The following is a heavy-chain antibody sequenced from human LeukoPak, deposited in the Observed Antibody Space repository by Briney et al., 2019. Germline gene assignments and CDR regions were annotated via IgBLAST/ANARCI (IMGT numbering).Heavy chain of an antibody. CDR2: INPNSGGT. Sequence: ASVKVSCKASGYTFTGYYMHWVRQAPGQGLEWMGWINPNSGGTNYAQKFQGRVTMTRDTSISTAYMELSRLRSDDTAVYYCARAVWSGFPYYFDYWGQGTLVTVSS. J-gene: IGHJ4*02. D-gene: IGHD3-3*01. CDR3: ARAVWSGFPYYFDY. V-gene: IGHV1-2*02. CDR1: GYTFTGYY.